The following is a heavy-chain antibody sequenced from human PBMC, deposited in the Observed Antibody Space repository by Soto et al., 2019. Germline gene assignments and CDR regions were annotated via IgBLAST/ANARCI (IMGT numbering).Heavy chain of an antibody. CDR2: IIPIFGTA. D-gene: IGHD4-17*01. Sequence: QVQLVQSGAEVKKPGSSVKVSCKASGGTFSSYAISWVRQAHGQGLEWMGGIIPIFGTANYAQKFQGRVTITADESTSTAYMELSSLRSEDTAVYYCARGAGDYGGNEHYFDYWGQGTLVTVSS. V-gene: IGHV1-69*12. J-gene: IGHJ4*02. CDR3: ARGAGDYGGNEHYFDY. CDR1: GGTFSSYA.